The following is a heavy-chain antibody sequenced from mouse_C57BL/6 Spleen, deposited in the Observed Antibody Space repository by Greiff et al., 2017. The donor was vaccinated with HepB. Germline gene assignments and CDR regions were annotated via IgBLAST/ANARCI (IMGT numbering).Heavy chain of an antibody. CDR2: IDPETGGT. CDR1: GYTFTDYE. D-gene: IGHD1-1*01. J-gene: IGHJ1*03. V-gene: IGHV1-15*01. Sequence: QVQLQQSGAELVRPGASVTLSCKASGYTFTDYEMHWVKQTPVHGLEWIGAIDPETGGTAYNQKFKGKAILTADKSSSTAYMELRSLTSEDSAVYYCTCGSSSEYFDVWGTGTTVTVSS. CDR3: TCGSSSEYFDV.